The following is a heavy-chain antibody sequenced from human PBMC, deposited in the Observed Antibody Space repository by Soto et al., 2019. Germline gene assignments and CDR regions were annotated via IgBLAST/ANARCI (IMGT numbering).Heavy chain of an antibody. V-gene: IGHV3-23*01. Sequence: VQLLESGGGLVEPGGSLRLSCSASGFTFSGYAMSWVRQAAGKGPEWVSTISAGGSIYYEDSVKGRFTISRDNSKNTPYLQMNSLKAGDTAVYYCAKGGNNGAFDIWGQGTMVTVSS. J-gene: IGHJ3*02. D-gene: IGHD2-8*01. CDR3: AKGGNNGAFDI. CDR1: GFTFSGYA. CDR2: ISAGGSI.